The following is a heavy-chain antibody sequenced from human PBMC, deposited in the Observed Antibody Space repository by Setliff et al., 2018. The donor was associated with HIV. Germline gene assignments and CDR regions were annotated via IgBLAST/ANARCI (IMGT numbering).Heavy chain of an antibody. CDR2: INHSGNT. CDR3: ARVPGYSSGSSYMEV. CDR1: GGSFSGYY. V-gene: IGHV4-34*01. D-gene: IGHD6-19*01. J-gene: IGHJ6*03. Sequence: LPETLSLTCAVYGGSFSGYYWSWIRQPPGKGLEWIGEINHSGNTNYNPSLKSRLIISVDTSKKQFSLKRRSVTAADTAIYYCARVPGYSSGSSYMEVWGKGTTVTVSS.